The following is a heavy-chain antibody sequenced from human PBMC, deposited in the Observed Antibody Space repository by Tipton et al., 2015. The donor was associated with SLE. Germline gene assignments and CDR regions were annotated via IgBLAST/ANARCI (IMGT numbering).Heavy chain of an antibody. V-gene: IGHV4-34*01. J-gene: IGHJ6*02. D-gene: IGHD6-13*01. CDR3: AKVVAAAGGSYYYGLDV. CDR2: TNHSGRT. CDR1: GGSFSGSY. Sequence: TLSLTCAVFGGSFSGSYWTWTRQSPGKGLEWIGETNHSGRTNYNPSLKSRVTISVDTSKNQFSLKLSSVTAADTAVYYCAKVVAAAGGSYYYGLDVWGQGTTVTVSS.